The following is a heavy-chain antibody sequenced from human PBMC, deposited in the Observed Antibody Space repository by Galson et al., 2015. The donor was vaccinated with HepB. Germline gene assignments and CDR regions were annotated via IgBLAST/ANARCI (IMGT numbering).Heavy chain of an antibody. Sequence: ETLSLTCTVSGGSISSYYWSWIRQPPGKGLEWIGYIYYSGSTNYNPSLKSRVTISVDTSKNQFSLKLSSVTAADTAVYYCARVEMATITRWFDPWGQGTLVIVSS. V-gene: IGHV4-59*01. D-gene: IGHD5-24*01. CDR2: IYYSGST. J-gene: IGHJ5*02. CDR3: ARVEMATITRWFDP. CDR1: GGSISSYY.